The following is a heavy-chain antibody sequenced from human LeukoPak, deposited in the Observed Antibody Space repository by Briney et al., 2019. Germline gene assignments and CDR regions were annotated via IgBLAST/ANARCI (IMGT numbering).Heavy chain of an antibody. J-gene: IGHJ6*03. CDR1: GYSITSGYY. Sequence: SETLSLTCSVSGYSITSGYYWGWIRQPPGKGLELIGRIYYSGSTYYNPSLKSRVTISVDTSKNQFSLKLSSVTAADTAVYYCARADFWSGSPPTYYYYMDVWGKGTTVTVSS. CDR2: IYYSGST. V-gene: IGHV4-38-2*02. CDR3: ARADFWSGSPPTYYYYMDV. D-gene: IGHD3-3*01.